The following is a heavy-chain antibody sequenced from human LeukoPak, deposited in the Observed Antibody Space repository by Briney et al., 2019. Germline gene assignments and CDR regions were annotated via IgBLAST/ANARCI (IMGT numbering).Heavy chain of an antibody. CDR2: IYYSGST. J-gene: IGHJ4*02. V-gene: IGHV4-59*08. Sequence: SETLSLTCTVSGGSISSYYWSWIRQPPGKGLEWIGYIYYSGSTNYNPSLKSRVTISVDTFKNQFSLKLNSVTAADTAVYYCARLPRYFDWLPPYFDYWGQGTLVTVSS. CDR1: GGSISSYY. CDR3: ARLPRYFDWLPPYFDY. D-gene: IGHD3-9*01.